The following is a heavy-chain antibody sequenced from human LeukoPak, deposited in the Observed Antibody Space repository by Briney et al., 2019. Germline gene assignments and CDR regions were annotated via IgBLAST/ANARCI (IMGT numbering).Heavy chain of an antibody. J-gene: IGHJ3*02. CDR2: IKIDGTST. CDR1: GFTFSSYW. Sequence: GGSLRLSCAASGFTFSSYWMHWVRQAPGKGLVWVSRIKIDGTSTTYADSVKGRFTISRDNAKNSLYLQMNSLRAEDTAVYYCARVFMDAFDIWGQGTMVTVSS. V-gene: IGHV3-74*01. CDR3: ARVFMDAFDI.